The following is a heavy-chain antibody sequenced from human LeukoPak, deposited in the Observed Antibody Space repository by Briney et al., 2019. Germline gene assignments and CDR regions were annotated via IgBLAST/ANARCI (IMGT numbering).Heavy chain of an antibody. V-gene: IGHV3-33*08. J-gene: IGHJ4*02. CDR2: IWYDGSYK. CDR3: ARGYSRSSGVFDY. D-gene: IGHD6-6*01. Sequence: GGSLRLSCTASGFSLSSYAMSWVRQAPGQGLEWVAVIWYDGSYKYYADSVKDRFTISRDNSKNTVFLQMSSLRGEDTAVYYCARGYSRSSGVFDYWGQGTLVTVSS. CDR1: GFSLSSYA.